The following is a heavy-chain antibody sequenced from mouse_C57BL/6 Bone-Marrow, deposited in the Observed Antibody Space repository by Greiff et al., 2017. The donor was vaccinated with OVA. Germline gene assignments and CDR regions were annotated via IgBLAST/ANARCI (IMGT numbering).Heavy chain of an antibody. CDR3: ARKKELLRYYFDY. D-gene: IGHD1-1*01. Sequence: VQLKESGAELARPGASVKLSCKASGYTFTSYGISWVKQRTGQGLEWIGEIYPRSGNTYYNEKFKGKATLTADKSSSTAYMELRSLTSEDSAVYFCARKKELLRYYFDYWGQGTTLTVSS. J-gene: IGHJ2*01. V-gene: IGHV1-81*01. CDR2: IYPRSGNT. CDR1: GYTFTSYG.